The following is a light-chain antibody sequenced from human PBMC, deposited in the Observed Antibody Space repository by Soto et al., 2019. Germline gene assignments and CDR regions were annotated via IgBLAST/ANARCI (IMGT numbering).Light chain of an antibody. J-gene: IGKJ1*01. CDR1: QSVSSNF. V-gene: IGKV3-20*01. CDR3: LQYGSSPRT. Sequence: EIVLTQSPGTLSLSPGERATLPCRASQSVSSNFLAWYQQKPGQAPRLLIYGASSRATGIPDRFSGSGAGTDFTLTIRRLEPEDFAVYYCLQYGSSPRTFGQGTKVEIK. CDR2: GAS.